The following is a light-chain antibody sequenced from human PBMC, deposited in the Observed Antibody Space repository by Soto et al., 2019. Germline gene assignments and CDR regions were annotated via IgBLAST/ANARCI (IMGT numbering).Light chain of an antibody. CDR3: QPYNSDSRT. J-gene: IGKJ1*01. Sequence: IQLTHSPSTLAASIGDTVTITCRASLIISVWLALYQQAPGKAPKLLIFNAFTLQRGVPSRFRGGGSGTEFTLTISSLHPDDSAIYYCQPYNSDSRTFGQGTKVDIK. CDR2: NAF. V-gene: IGKV1-5*01. CDR1: LIISVW.